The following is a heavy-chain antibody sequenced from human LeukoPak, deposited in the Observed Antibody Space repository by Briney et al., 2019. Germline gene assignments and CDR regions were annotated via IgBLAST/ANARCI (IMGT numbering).Heavy chain of an antibody. CDR3: ARAGTGDDSYYYYYMDV. Sequence: SETLSPTCTVPGGSISSSSYYWGWIRQPPGKGLEWIGSIYYSGSTYYNPSLKSRVTISVDTSKNQFSLKLSSVTAADTAVYYCARAGTGDDSYYYYYMDVWGKGTTVTVSS. J-gene: IGHJ6*03. D-gene: IGHD7-27*01. CDR2: IYYSGST. V-gene: IGHV4-39*01. CDR1: GGSISSSSYY.